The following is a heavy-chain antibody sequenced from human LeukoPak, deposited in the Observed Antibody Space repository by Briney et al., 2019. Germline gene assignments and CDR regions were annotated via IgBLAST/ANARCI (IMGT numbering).Heavy chain of an antibody. D-gene: IGHD6-13*01. Sequence: SETLSLTCTVSGYSISSGYYWGWSRPPPGKGLGWIGSIYHSGSTYYNPSLKSRVTISVDTSKNQFSLKLSSVTAADTAVYYCARDLRLGDSSWYDYWGQGTLVTVSS. CDR2: IYHSGST. CDR3: ARDLRLGDSSWYDY. CDR1: GYSISSGYY. V-gene: IGHV4-38-2*02. J-gene: IGHJ4*02.